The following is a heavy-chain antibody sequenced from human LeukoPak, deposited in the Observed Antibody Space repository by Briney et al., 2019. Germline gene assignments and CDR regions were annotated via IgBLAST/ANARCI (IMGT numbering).Heavy chain of an antibody. CDR3: ARAPTVSVGYCSSASCQADY. J-gene: IGHJ4*02. Sequence: GGSLRLSCAASGFTVSNNYMTWVRQAPGKGLECVSVIYSGGSTYYADSVKGRFTISRDNARNSVYLQMNSLGVEDTAVYYCARAPTVSVGYCSSASCQADYWGQGTLVTVSS. V-gene: IGHV3-53*01. CDR1: GFTVSNNY. CDR2: IYSGGST. D-gene: IGHD2-2*01.